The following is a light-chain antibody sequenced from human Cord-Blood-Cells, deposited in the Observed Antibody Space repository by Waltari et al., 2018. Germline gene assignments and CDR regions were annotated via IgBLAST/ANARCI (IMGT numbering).Light chain of an antibody. CDR3: SSYTSSSPVV. V-gene: IGLV2-14*01. Sequence: QSALTQPASVSGSPGQSITISCTGTSSDVGGYNYVSWDQQHPGKAPKLMIYDVSNRPAGGSNRFSGSKSGNTACLTISGLQAEDEADYYCSSYTSSSPVVFGGGTKLTVL. CDR2: DVS. CDR1: SSDVGGYNY. J-gene: IGLJ2*01.